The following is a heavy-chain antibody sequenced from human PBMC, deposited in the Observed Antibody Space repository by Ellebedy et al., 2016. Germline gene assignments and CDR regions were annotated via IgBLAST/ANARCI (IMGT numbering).Heavy chain of an antibody. Sequence: GESLKISXAASGFTFSSFSMGWVRQAPGKGLECVSSISSSSSYMYYADSVKGRFTISRDNAKNSLYLQMNSLRAEDTSVYYCASISPANDYWGQGTLVTVSS. CDR3: ASISPANDY. V-gene: IGHV3-21*01. CDR1: GFTFSSFS. J-gene: IGHJ4*02. D-gene: IGHD6-25*01. CDR2: ISSSSSYM.